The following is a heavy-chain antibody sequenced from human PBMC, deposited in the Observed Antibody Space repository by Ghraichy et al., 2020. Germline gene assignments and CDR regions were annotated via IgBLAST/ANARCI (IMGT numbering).Heavy chain of an antibody. Sequence: GGSLRLSCAASGFTFTSYAMSWVRQAPGKGLEWVSTIGGGTTTYYAGSVKGRFTISRDNSKNTLYLQMNSLSAEDTALYYCAKDRGPYQNNYFDYWGQGTLVTVSS. V-gene: IGHV3-23*01. CDR2: IGGGTTT. CDR1: GFTFTSYA. J-gene: IGHJ4*02. CDR3: AKDRGPYQNNYFDY. D-gene: IGHD1-26*01.